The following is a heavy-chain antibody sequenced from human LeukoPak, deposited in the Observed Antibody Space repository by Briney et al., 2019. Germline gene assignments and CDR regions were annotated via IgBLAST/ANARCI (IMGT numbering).Heavy chain of an antibody. V-gene: IGHV4-39*07. D-gene: IGHD5-18*01. CDR3: AREFFDTAMVDMTFDY. J-gene: IGHJ4*02. Sequence: SETLSLTCSVSGGPISNSMNYWGWIRQSPRQGLEWIGSIYFSGSAYYNPSLESRVTISVDTSKNQFSLKLSSVTAADTAVYYCAREFFDTAMVDMTFDYWGQGTLVTVSS. CDR2: IYFSGSA. CDR1: GGPISNSMNY.